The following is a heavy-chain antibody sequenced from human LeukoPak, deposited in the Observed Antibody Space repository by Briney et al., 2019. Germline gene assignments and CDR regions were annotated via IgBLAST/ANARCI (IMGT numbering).Heavy chain of an antibody. J-gene: IGHJ4*02. V-gene: IGHV5-51*01. D-gene: IGHD6-13*01. CDR3: ARQYNSGWSPDY. CDR2: NYPGDSDT. CDR1: GYSFTSYW. Sequence: GESLKISCKGSGYSFTSYWIGWVRQMPGKGLEWMGINYPGDSDTRYSPSFQGQVTISADKSVNTAYLQWSSLMASDTAMYFCARQYNSGWSPDYWGQGTLVTVSS.